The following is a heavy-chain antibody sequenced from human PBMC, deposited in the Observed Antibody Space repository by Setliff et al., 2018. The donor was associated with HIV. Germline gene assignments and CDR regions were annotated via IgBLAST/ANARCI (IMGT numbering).Heavy chain of an antibody. CDR3: AKGYYYDSSGYYTYYFDY. J-gene: IGHJ4*02. D-gene: IGHD3-22*01. V-gene: IGHV3-23*01. Sequence: GGSLRLSCAASGFTFRSYAMNWVRQAPGKGLEWVSVITGSGESTYYADSVKGRFTISRDNSKNTLYLQMNSLRAEDTAIYYCAKGYYYDSSGYYTYYFDYWGQGTLVTVSS. CDR1: GFTFRSYA. CDR2: ITGSGEST.